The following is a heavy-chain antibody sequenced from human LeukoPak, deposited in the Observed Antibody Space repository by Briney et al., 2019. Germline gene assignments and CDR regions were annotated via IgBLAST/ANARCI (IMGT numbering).Heavy chain of an antibody. CDR1: GFTFSDYY. Sequence: GGSLRLSCAASGFTFSDYYMSWIRQAPGKGLEWVSYISSSSSYTNYADSVRGRFTISRDNAKNSLYLQMNSLRAEDTAVYYCARDRTTFGNSGAFDIWGQGTMVTVSS. CDR2: ISSSSSYT. CDR3: ARDRTTFGNSGAFDI. J-gene: IGHJ3*02. D-gene: IGHD4-23*01. V-gene: IGHV3-11*06.